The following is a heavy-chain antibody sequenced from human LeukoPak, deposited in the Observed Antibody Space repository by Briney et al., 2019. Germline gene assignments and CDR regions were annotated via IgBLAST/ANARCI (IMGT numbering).Heavy chain of an antibody. CDR1: GVTFDDYA. Sequence: GRSLRLSCAASGVTFDDYAMRWARQAPGKGLEWVSGISWNSGSIDYADSVKGRFTISRDNAKNSLYLQMNSLRAEDTALYYCATEITNDAFDIWGQGTMVTVSS. CDR2: ISWNSGSI. V-gene: IGHV3-9*01. CDR3: ATEITNDAFDI. J-gene: IGHJ3*02. D-gene: IGHD3-10*01.